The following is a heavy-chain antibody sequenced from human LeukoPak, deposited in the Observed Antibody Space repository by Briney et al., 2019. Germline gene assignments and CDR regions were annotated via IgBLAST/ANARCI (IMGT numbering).Heavy chain of an antibody. CDR3: VGWVGH. J-gene: IGHJ4*02. Sequence: GGSLRLSCAASGFTFSNYVMGWVRQAPGKGLEWVSIIYSGGNTYYADSVKGRFTISRDNSKNTLYLQMNSLRAEDTAVFYCVGWVGHWGQGTLVTVSS. V-gene: IGHV3-53*01. CDR2: IYSGGNT. CDR1: GFTFSNYV. D-gene: IGHD3-10*01.